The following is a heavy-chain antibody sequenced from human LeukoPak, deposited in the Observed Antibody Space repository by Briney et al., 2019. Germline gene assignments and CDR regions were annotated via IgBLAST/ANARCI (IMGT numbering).Heavy chain of an antibody. CDR3: ARYSSGYGVDY. V-gene: IGHV4-59*01. D-gene: IGHD6-19*01. Sequence: SETLSLTCTVSGGSISSYYWSWIRQPPGKGLKWIGYIYYSGSTNYNPSLKSRVTISVDTSKNQFSLKLSSVTAADTAVYYCARYSSGYGVDYWGQGTLVTVSS. CDR2: IYYSGST. CDR1: GGSISSYY. J-gene: IGHJ4*02.